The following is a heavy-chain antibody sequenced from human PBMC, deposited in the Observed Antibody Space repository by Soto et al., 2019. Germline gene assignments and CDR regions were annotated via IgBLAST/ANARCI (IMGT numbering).Heavy chain of an antibody. CDR3: ARGDYGTGGYPFPYFDY. CDR2: INPDSGAT. J-gene: IGHJ4*02. CDR1: GYSFTDYY. D-gene: IGHD2-8*02. V-gene: IGHV1-2*02. Sequence: ASVKVSYKASGYSFTDYYIHWVRQAPGQGLEWMGWINPDSGATNYAQNFQGRVTLTSDTSISTASMDLTSLTSDDTAVYYCARGDYGTGGYPFPYFDYWGQGSLVTVSS.